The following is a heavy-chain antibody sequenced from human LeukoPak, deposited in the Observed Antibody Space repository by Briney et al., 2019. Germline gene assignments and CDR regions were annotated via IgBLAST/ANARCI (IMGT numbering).Heavy chain of an antibody. V-gene: IGHV4-39*07. D-gene: IGHD3-22*01. Sequence: SETLSLICTVSGGSISSSSYYWGWIRQPPGKGLEWIGSIYYSGSTYYNPSLKSRVTISVDTSKNQFSLKLSSVTAADTAVYYCARVGLDSSGYSVYFDYWGQGTLVTVSS. J-gene: IGHJ4*02. CDR3: ARVGLDSSGYSVYFDY. CDR1: GGSISSSSYY. CDR2: IYYSGST.